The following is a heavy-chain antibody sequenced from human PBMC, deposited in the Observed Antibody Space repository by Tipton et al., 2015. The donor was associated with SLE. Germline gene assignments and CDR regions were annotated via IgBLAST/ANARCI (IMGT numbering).Heavy chain of an antibody. J-gene: IGHJ4*02. Sequence: TLSLTCSVSGGSIRDYYWTWIRQPAGKGLEWIGRIYTGGNTKYNPSLESRVTLSADASKAQFSLKLTSVTAADTAVYYCVVCSPSSCAYFDYWGQGRLVTVSS. CDR1: GGSIRDYY. CDR2: IYTGGNT. D-gene: IGHD2-2*01. CDR3: VVCSPSSCAYFDY. V-gene: IGHV4-4*07.